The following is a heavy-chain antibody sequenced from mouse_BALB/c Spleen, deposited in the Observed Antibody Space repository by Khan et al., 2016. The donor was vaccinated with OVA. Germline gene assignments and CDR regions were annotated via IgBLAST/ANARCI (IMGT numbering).Heavy chain of an antibody. V-gene: IGHV3-2*02. J-gene: IGHJ2*01. D-gene: IGHD1-2*01. CDR3: ARTARIKY. Sequence: EVKLLESGPGLVKPSQSLSLTCTVTGYSITSGYGWNWIRQFPGNKLEWMGYISYSGSTNYNPSLKSRTSITRDTSENQFFLQLNSVTTEDKATYSCARTARIKYWGQGTTLTVSS. CDR2: ISYSGST. CDR1: GYSITSGYG.